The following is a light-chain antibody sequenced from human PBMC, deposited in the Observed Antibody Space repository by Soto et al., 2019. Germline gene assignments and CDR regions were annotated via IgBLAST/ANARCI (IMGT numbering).Light chain of an antibody. V-gene: IGLV2-14*01. CDR1: SSDVGGYNY. CDR3: SSYTSSSTLVV. CDR2: DVS. J-gene: IGLJ2*01. Sequence: QSALTQPASVSGSAGQSITISCTGTSSDVGGYNYVSWYQQHPGKAPELMIYDVSNRPSGVSNRFSGSKSGNTASLTISGLQAEDEADYYCSSYTSSSTLVVFGGGTKLTVL.